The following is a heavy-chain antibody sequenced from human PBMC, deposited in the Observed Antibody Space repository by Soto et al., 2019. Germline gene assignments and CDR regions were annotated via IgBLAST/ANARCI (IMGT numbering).Heavy chain of an antibody. CDR3: ARQPYCSSTSCYPFSNWFDP. CDR1: GGSISSSSYY. CDR2: IYYSGST. V-gene: IGHV4-39*01. D-gene: IGHD2-2*01. Sequence: QLQLQESGPGLVKPSETLSLTCTVSGGSISSSSYYWGWIRQPPGKGLEWIGSIYYSGSTYYNPSLESRVTISVDTSKNQFSLKLSSLTAADTAVYYCARQPYCSSTSCYPFSNWFDPWGQGTLVTVSS. J-gene: IGHJ5*02.